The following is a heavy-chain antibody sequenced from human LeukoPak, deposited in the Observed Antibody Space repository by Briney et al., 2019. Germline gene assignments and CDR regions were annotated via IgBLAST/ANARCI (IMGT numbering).Heavy chain of an antibody. CDR1: GFTVSSNY. Sequence: EGSLRLSCAVSGFTVSSNYMNWVRQAPGKGLEWVSIIYSGGATYYADSVKGRFTISRDNSENILYLQMNSLRAEDTALYYCARVGYTDTWYSSPPFDYWGQGTLVTVSS. V-gene: IGHV3-66*01. CDR2: IYSGGAT. J-gene: IGHJ4*02. D-gene: IGHD2-15*01. CDR3: ARVGYTDTWYSSPPFDY.